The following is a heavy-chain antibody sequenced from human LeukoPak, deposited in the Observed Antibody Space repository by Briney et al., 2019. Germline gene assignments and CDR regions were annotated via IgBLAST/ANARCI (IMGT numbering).Heavy chain of an antibody. J-gene: IGHJ6*02. CDR3: ARDKAAHAYYYWCVMDV. D-gene: IGHD6-6*01. CDR2: IYNSGST. V-gene: IGHV4-61*02. Sequence: SETLSLTCSVSGGSISSGSYFWSWIRQPPGKGLEWIGRIYNSGSTHYNPSLKSRVTISVDRSKNQFPLKLSSVTAADTAVYCCARDKAAHAYYYWCVMDVWGQGTTVTASS. CDR1: GGSISSGSYF.